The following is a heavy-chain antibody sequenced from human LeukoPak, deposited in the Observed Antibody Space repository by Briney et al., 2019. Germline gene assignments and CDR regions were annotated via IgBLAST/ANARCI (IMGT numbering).Heavy chain of an antibody. CDR2: IRYDGSQK. J-gene: IGHJ4*02. V-gene: IGHV3-30*02. CDR3: ARDLLSLPHKYFDS. D-gene: IGHD3-16*01. CDR1: GFSFSNYG. Sequence: QPGGSLRLSCAASGFSFSNYGMHWVRQAPGKGLEWVAYIRYDGSQKYYGDSVKGRFTISRDNSKNTVYLQMNSLRDEDTAVYYCARDLLSLPHKYFDSWGQGTWSPSPQ.